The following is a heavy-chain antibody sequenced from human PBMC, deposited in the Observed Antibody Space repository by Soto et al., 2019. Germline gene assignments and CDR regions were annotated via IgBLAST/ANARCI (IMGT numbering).Heavy chain of an antibody. CDR2: IYPGDSDT. D-gene: IGHD3-10*01. CDR3: AGGGVRGVITRTRDYYGMDV. J-gene: IGHJ6*02. Sequence: GESLKISCKGSGYSFTSYWIGWVRQVPGKGLEWMGIIYPGDSDTRYSPSFQGQVTISADKSISTAYLQWSSLKASDTAMYYCAGGGVRGVITRTRDYYGMDVWGQGTTVTVPS. CDR1: GYSFTSYW. V-gene: IGHV5-51*01.